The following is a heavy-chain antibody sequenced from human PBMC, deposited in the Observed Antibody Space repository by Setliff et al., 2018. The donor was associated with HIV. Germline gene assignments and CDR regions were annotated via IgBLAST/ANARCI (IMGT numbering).Heavy chain of an antibody. V-gene: IGHV4-39*01. Sequence: SETLSLTCTVSGGSISSNSYYWGWIRQPPGKGLEWIGNMYYSGSTYYNPSLKSRVTISVDTSKNQFSLKLTSVTAADTAVFYCARLSYYYDRSGYEYYFDLWGQGTLVTAPQ. CDR2: MYYSGST. J-gene: IGHJ4*02. D-gene: IGHD3-22*01. CDR3: ARLSYYYDRSGYEYYFDL. CDR1: GGSISSNSYY.